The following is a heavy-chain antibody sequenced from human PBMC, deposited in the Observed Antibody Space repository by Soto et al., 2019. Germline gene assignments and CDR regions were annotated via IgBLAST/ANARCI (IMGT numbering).Heavy chain of an antibody. V-gene: IGHV3-15*01. CDR2: IKSKTDGGTT. J-gene: IGHJ4*02. Sequence: PGGSLRLSCAASGFTFSNAWMSWVRQAPGKGLERVGRIKSKTDGGTTDYAAPVKGRFTISRDDSKNTLYLQMNSLKTEDTAVYYCTTDGVVGATTLGYWGQGTLVTVSS. CDR3: TTDGVVGATTLGY. CDR1: GFTFSNAW. D-gene: IGHD1-26*01.